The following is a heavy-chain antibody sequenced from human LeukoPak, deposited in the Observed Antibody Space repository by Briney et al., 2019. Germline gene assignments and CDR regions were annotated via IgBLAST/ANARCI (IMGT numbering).Heavy chain of an antibody. V-gene: IGHV3-7*01. D-gene: IGHD6-13*01. CDR3: TRTSVAAAGAF. CDR1: GFTISNYW. J-gene: IGHJ4*02. CDR2: IKQDGSET. Sequence: GGSLRLSCVGSGFTISNYWMTWVRQAPGKGLEWVANIKQDGSETYYVDSLKGRFTISRDNAKNSLFLQMNSLRAEDTAVCYCTRTSVAAAGAFWGQGTLVIVSS.